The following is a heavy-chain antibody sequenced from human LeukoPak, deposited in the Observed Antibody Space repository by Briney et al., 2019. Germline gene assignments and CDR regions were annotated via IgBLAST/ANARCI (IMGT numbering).Heavy chain of an antibody. V-gene: IGHV4-4*02. J-gene: IGHJ4*02. Sequence: SETLSLTCGVSGDSISSSYWWSWVRQTPGKGLEWIGEIYHSGSTNYNPSLKSRVTISMDKSKNQFSLNLSSVTAADTAVYYCARMPLERWLPSWGFDYWGQGTLVTVSS. CDR2: IYHSGST. CDR3: ARMPLERWLPSWGFDY. D-gene: IGHD5-24*01. CDR1: GDSISSSYW.